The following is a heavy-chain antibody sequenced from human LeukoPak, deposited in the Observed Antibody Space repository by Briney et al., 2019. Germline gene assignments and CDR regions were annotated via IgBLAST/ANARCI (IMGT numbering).Heavy chain of an antibody. J-gene: IGHJ6*03. CDR3: ARTTEGYCRGRSCYSYYYYMDV. D-gene: IGHD2-15*01. CDR1: GGSISSYY. Sequence: SETLSLTCTVSGGSISSYYWSWIRQPPGKGLEWIGNIYYSGSTNYNPSLKSRVTISVDTSKNQFSLKLSSVPAADTAVYYCARTTEGYCRGRSCYSYYYYMDVWGKGTMVTVSS. V-gene: IGHV4-59*01. CDR2: IYYSGST.